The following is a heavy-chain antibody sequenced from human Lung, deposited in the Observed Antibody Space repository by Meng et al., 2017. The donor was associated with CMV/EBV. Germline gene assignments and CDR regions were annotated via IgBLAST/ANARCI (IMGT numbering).Heavy chain of an antibody. J-gene: IGHJ4*02. CDR2: ISYDGSNK. Sequence: GSLRLSCAASGFTFSSYAMHWVRQAPGKGLEWVAVISYDGSNKYYADSVKGRFTISRDNSKNTLYLQMNSLRAEDTAVYYCARDRTAGLWFGELVYGPDLGYWGQGTLVTVSS. V-gene: IGHV3-30*04. CDR1: GFTFSSYA. CDR3: ARDRTAGLWFGELVYGPDLGY. D-gene: IGHD3-10*01.